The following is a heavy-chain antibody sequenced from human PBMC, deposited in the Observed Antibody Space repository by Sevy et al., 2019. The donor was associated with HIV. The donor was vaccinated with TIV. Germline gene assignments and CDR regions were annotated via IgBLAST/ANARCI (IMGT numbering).Heavy chain of an antibody. V-gene: IGHV3-30*18. CDR1: GFTFSSYG. D-gene: IGHD1-26*01. Sequence: GGSLRLSCAASGFTFSSYGMHWVRQAPGKGLEWVAVISYDGSNKYYADSVKGRFTISRDNSKNTLYLQMNSLRAEDRAVYYCAKDSSGSYYGLDYYGMDVWGQGTTVTVSS. CDR3: AKDSSGSYYGLDYYGMDV. J-gene: IGHJ6*02. CDR2: ISYDGSNK.